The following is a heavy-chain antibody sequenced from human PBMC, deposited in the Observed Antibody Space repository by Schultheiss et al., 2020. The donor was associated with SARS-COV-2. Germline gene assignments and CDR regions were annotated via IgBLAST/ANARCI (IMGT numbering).Heavy chain of an antibody. CDR3: ARSSNDFWSGYYYYGMDV. V-gene: IGHV4-4*02. CDR2: INHSGST. D-gene: IGHD3-3*01. Sequence: SETLSLTCAVSGGSITRSNWWSWVRQPPGKGLEWIGEINHSGSTNYNPSLKSRVTISVDTSKNQFSLKLSSVTAADTAVYYCARSSNDFWSGYYYYGMDVWGQGTTVTVSS. CDR1: GGSITRSNW. J-gene: IGHJ6*02.